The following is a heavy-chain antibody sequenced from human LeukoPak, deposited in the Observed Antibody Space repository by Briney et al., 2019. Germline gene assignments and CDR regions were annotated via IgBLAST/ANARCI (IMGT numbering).Heavy chain of an antibody. J-gene: IGHJ4*02. Sequence: GGSLRLSCAASGFTFSSYSMNWVRQAPGKGLEWVSSISSSSSYIYYADSVKGRFTISRDNAKNTLYLQMNSLRAEDTAVYYCAKGESLLWFGELSNHYFDYWGQGTLVTVSS. V-gene: IGHV3-21*04. CDR3: AKGESLLWFGELSNHYFDY. D-gene: IGHD3-10*01. CDR1: GFTFSSYS. CDR2: ISSSSSYI.